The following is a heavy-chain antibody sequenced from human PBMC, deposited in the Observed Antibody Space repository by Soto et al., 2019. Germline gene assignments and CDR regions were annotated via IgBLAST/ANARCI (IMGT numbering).Heavy chain of an antibody. J-gene: IGHJ5*02. CDR1: GYAFTSYG. V-gene: IGHV1-18*04. CDR2: IAPHSGRT. D-gene: IGHD2-2*01. Sequence: QVQLVQSGPEVKNPGASVRVSCVASGYAFTSYGVNWVRQAPGQGLEWMGWIAPHSGRTTYLPKFQGRVTMTADVSTNTAYIELRSLTSDDTAVYYCARVVPGAEAWFGPWGQGTLVTVSS. CDR3: ARVVPGAEAWFGP.